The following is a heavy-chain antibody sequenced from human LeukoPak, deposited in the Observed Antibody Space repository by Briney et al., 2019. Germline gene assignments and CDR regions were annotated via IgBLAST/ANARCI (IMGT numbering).Heavy chain of an antibody. V-gene: IGHV4-30-2*01. J-gene: IGHJ4*02. CDR3: ARGFYGAGSHFDY. Sequence: SETLSLTCVVSGGSISSGDFPWSWIRQPPGEGLEWIGYIFHTGHTSYNPSLKSRVTISVDMSKNQLSLRLTSVTAADTAVYYCARGFYGAGSHFDYWGQGTLVTVSS. CDR1: GGSISSGDFP. D-gene: IGHD3-10*01. CDR2: IFHTGHT.